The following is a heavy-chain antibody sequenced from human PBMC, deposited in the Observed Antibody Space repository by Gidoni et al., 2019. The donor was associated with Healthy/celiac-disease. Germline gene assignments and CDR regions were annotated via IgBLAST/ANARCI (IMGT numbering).Heavy chain of an antibody. CDR1: GFTFSSYA. Sequence: EVQLLESGGGLVQPGVSLRLSCAASGFTFSSYAMSWVRQAPGKGLEWVSAISGSGGSTYYADSVKGRFTISRDNSKNTLYLQMNSLRAEDTAVYYCAKDRAVAIGSSYFDYWGQGTLVTVSS. CDR3: AKDRAVAIGSSYFDY. J-gene: IGHJ4*02. D-gene: IGHD5-12*01. CDR2: ISGSGGST. V-gene: IGHV3-23*01.